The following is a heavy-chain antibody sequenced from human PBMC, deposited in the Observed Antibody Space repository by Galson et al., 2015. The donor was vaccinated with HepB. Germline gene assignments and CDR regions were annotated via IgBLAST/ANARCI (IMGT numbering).Heavy chain of an antibody. J-gene: IGHJ4*02. CDR3: ASGVVPAAILHY. CDR2: ISAYNGNT. Sequence: SVTASCKASGYTFTSYGISWVRQAPGQGLEWMGWISAYNGNTNYAQKLQGRVTMTTDTSTSTAYMELRSLRSDDTAVYYCASGVVPAAILHYWGQGTLVTVSS. CDR1: GYTFTSYG. V-gene: IGHV1-18*01. D-gene: IGHD2-2*02.